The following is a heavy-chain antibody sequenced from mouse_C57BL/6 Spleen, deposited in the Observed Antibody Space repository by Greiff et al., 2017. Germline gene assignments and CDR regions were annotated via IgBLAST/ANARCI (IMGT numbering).Heavy chain of an antibody. CDR2: IYPGDGDT. J-gene: IGHJ3*01. Sequence: VQLQQSGPELVKPGASVKISCKASGYAFSSSWMNWVKQRPGKGLEWIGRIYPGDGDTNYNGKFKGKATLTADKSSSTAYIQLSSLKSEDSAVYFCARGAYYGYDWFAYWGQGTLVTVSA. V-gene: IGHV1-82*01. D-gene: IGHD2-2*01. CDR3: ARGAYYGYDWFAY. CDR1: GYAFSSSW.